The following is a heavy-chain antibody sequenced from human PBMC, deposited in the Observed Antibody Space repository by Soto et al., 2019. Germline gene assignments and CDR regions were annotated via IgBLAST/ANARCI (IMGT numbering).Heavy chain of an antibody. D-gene: IGHD1-26*01. CDR3: ARFSGSYTRGLDY. CDR1: GFTFSDHY. Sequence: EVQLVESGGGLVQPGGSLRLSCAASGFTFSDHYMDWVRQDPGKGLEWVGRSRNKANSYSTEYAASVKGRFTISRDESKNSLYLQMNSLKTEDTAVYYCARFSGSYTRGLDYWGQGTLVTVSS. J-gene: IGHJ4*02. V-gene: IGHV3-72*01. CDR2: SRNKANSYST.